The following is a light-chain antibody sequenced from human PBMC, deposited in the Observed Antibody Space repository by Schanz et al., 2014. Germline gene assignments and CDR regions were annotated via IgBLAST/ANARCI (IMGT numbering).Light chain of an antibody. V-gene: IGLV2-14*02. Sequence: QSALTQPASVSGSPGQSITISCTGTSSDVGSTYLVSWYQHHPGQAPKLMILGGSIRPSGVSSRFSGSKSANTASLTISGLQAEDEADYYCSSYAGSNNVVFGGGTKLT. CDR3: SSYAGSNNVV. CDR2: GGS. CDR1: SSDVGSTYL. J-gene: IGLJ2*01.